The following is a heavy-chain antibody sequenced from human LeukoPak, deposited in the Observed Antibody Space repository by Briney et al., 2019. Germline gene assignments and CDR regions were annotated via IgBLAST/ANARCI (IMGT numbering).Heavy chain of an antibody. Sequence: GGSPRLSCAASGFTFSSYAMHWVRQAPGKGLEWVAVISYDGSNKYYADSVKGRFAISRDNSKNTLYLQMNRLRAEDTAVYYCAKGGAVSSKSITMIRGTRRYYYYMDVWGKGTTVTISS. D-gene: IGHD3-10*01. J-gene: IGHJ6*03. CDR3: AKGGAVSSKSITMIRGTRRYYYYMDV. CDR2: ISYDGSNK. CDR1: GFTFSSYA. V-gene: IGHV3-30*09.